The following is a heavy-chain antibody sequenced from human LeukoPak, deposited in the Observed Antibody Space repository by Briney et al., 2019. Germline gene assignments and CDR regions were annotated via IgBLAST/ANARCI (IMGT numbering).Heavy chain of an antibody. CDR3: ARGGGMTAVHGDLDY. Sequence: SETLSLTCTVSGASITSNFWSWVRQPPGEGLEWIGYMYYSGSTEYNPSLKSRVTISVDTSKNQFSLKLTSVTAADTAVYYCARGGGMTAVHGDLDYWGQGTLVTVSS. CDR2: MYYSGST. CDR1: GASITSNF. J-gene: IGHJ4*02. V-gene: IGHV4-59*01. D-gene: IGHD4-17*01.